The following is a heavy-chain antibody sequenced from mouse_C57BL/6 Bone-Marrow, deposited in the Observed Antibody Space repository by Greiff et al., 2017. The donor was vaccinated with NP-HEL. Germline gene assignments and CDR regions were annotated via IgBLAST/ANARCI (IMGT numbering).Heavy chain of an antibody. V-gene: IGHV5-12*01. Sequence: EVKLVESGGGLVQPGGSLKLSCAASGFTFSDYYMYWVRQTPEKRLEWVAYISNGGGSTYYPDTVKGRFTISRDNAKNTLYLQMSRLKSEDTAMYYCARHDSSGYRFAYWGQGTLVTVSA. CDR3: ARHDSSGYRFAY. CDR2: ISNGGGST. J-gene: IGHJ3*01. CDR1: GFTFSDYY. D-gene: IGHD3-2*02.